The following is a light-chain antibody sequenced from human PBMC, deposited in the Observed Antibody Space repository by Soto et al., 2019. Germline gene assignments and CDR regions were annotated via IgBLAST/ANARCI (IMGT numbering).Light chain of an antibody. Sequence: EIVMTQSPATLSVSPGERATLSCRASQSVSSNLAWYQQKPGQAPRLLIYGASTRATGIPARFSGSGSGTEFPLTLSSLQSEDFAVYYCQQYNNWPLTFGGGTKVEIK. CDR1: QSVSSN. CDR3: QQYNNWPLT. V-gene: IGKV3-15*01. CDR2: GAS. J-gene: IGKJ4*01.